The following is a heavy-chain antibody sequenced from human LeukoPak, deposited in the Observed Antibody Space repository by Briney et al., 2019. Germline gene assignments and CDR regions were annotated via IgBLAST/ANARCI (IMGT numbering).Heavy chain of an antibody. CDR1: GGSISSSSYY. CDR2: IYYSGST. V-gene: IGHV4-39*01. CDR3: ARQSRQIDP. Sequence: PSETLSLTCTVSGGSISSSSYYWGWIRQPPGKGLERIGSIYYSGSTYYNPSLKSRVTISVDTSKNQFSLKLSSVTAADTAVYYCARQSRQIDPWGQGTLVTVSS. J-gene: IGHJ5*02.